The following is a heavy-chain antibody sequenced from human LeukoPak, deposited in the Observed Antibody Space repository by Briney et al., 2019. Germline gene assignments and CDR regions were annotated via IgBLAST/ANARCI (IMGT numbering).Heavy chain of an antibody. V-gene: IGHV1-2*02. J-gene: IGHJ4*02. CDR2: INPNTGGT. Sequence: GASVKVSCKASGYTFTGYNIHWVRQAPGQGLEWMGWINPNTGGTTFAQKFQGGVTMTRDTSISTAYMELSSLRSDDTAVYYCARALGMAVAGSAGYWGQGTLVTVSS. CDR3: ARALGMAVAGSAGY. CDR1: GYTFTGYN. D-gene: IGHD6-19*01.